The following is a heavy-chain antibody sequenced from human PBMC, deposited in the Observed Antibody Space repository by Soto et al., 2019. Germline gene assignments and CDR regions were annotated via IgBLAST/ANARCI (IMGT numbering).Heavy chain of an antibody. V-gene: IGHV3-23*01. CDR3: AKWSCIDY. CDR1: GFSFASYA. Sequence: GGSLRLSCSASGFSFASYAMTWVRQAPGKGLEWVATISGSDGKTYYADSVKGRFSISRDTSRNTLYLQMNSLRADDTAIYYCAKWSCIDYWGQGTRVTVSS. J-gene: IGHJ4*02. CDR2: ISGSDGKT. D-gene: IGHD3-10*01.